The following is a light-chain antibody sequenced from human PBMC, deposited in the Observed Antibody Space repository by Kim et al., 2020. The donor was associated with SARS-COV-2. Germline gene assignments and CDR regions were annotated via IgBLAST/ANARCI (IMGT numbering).Light chain of an antibody. CDR3: NSFSSSSTLV. Sequence: GQSSTISCSGTSSDVGGYNYVSWYQQHPGKAPKLMIYDVSERPSGVSNRFSGSKSGNTASLTISALQAEDEADYYCNSFSSSSTLVFGGGTKLTVL. CDR2: DVS. CDR1: SSDVGGYNY. V-gene: IGLV2-14*04. J-gene: IGLJ2*01.